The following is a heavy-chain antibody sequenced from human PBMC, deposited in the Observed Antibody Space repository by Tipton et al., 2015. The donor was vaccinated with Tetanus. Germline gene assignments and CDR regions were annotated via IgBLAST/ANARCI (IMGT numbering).Heavy chain of an antibody. D-gene: IGHD6-19*01. CDR1: GFTFDDYA. V-gene: IGHV3-9*01. CDR3: ARDMFRQWGSWYFGL. J-gene: IGHJ2*01. CDR2: ISWNSGTI. Sequence: SLRLSCVASGFTFDDYAMHWVRQVPGKGLEWVSGISWNSGTIGYADSVKGRFTMSRDNRRNSLYLQMNSVRPEDTAFYYCARDMFRQWGSWYFGLWGRGTLVTVSS.